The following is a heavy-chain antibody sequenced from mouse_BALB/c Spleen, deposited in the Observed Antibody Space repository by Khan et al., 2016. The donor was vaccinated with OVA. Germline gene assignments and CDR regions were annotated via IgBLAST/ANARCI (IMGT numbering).Heavy chain of an antibody. J-gene: IGHJ2*01. CDR1: GYTFTSYW. D-gene: IGHD2-14*01. CDR3: ASDRYDYFDY. V-gene: IGHV1-87*01. CDR2: IYPGDGDT. Sequence: VQLQASGAELARPGASVKLSCKSSGYTFTSYWMQWVKQRPGQGLEWIGAIYPGDGDTRYTQKFKGKATLTADKSSNTAYMQLSSLASEDSAVYYCASDRYDYFDYWGQGTTLTVSS.